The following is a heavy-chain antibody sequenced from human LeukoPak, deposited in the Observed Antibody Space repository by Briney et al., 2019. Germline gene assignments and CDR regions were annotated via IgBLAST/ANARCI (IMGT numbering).Heavy chain of an antibody. CDR1: GFTFNNYA. CDR3: ARVSYGDYGDY. CDR2: INHSGST. Sequence: GSLRLSCAASGFTFNNYAMNWIRQPPGKGLEWIGEINHSGSTNYNPSLKSRVTISVDTSKNQFSLKLSSVTAADTAVYYCARVSYGDYGDYWGQGTLVTVSS. J-gene: IGHJ4*02. V-gene: IGHV4-34*01. D-gene: IGHD4-17*01.